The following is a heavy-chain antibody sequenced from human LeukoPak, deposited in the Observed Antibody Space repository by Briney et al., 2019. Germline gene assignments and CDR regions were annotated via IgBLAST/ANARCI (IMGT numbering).Heavy chain of an antibody. CDR2: IYFSGST. Sequence: PSETLSLSCTVSGVSISTYYWTWIRQPPGKGLEWIGYIYFSGSTNYNPSLKSRVTISVDTSKNQFSLNPTSVTAADTAVYYCARGGKGFPVGLRFEYWGQGSLVTVSS. J-gene: IGHJ4*02. CDR3: ARGGKGFPVGLRFEY. CDR1: GVSISTYY. V-gene: IGHV4-59*01. D-gene: IGHD1-26*01.